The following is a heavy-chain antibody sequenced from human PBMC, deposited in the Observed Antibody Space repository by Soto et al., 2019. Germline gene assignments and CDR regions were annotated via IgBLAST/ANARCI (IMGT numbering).Heavy chain of an antibody. CDR1: GFTFSSYG. J-gene: IGHJ4*02. Sequence: QVQLVESGGGVVQPGRSLRLSCAASGFTFSSYGMHWVRQAPGKGLEWVAVISYDGSNKYYADSVKGRFTISRDNSKNTLYLQMNSLRAEDTAVYYCARDSTVRPYYYDSSGYFRLDYWGQGTLVTVSS. D-gene: IGHD3-22*01. CDR2: ISYDGSNK. CDR3: ARDSTVRPYYYDSSGYFRLDY. V-gene: IGHV3-30*03.